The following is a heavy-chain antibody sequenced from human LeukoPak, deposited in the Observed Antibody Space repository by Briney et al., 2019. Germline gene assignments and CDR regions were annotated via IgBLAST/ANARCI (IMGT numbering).Heavy chain of an antibody. J-gene: IGHJ4*02. V-gene: IGHV3-23*01. CDR1: GFTFSSYA. CDR3: AKAVGTTALFDY. D-gene: IGHD1-7*01. CDR2: ISGSGANT. Sequence: PGGSLRLSCAASGFTFSSYAMSWVRQAPGKGLEWVSAISGSGANTYYADSVKGRFTISRDNSENTLYLQMNNLRAEDTAVYYCAKAVGTTALFDYWGQGTLVTVSS.